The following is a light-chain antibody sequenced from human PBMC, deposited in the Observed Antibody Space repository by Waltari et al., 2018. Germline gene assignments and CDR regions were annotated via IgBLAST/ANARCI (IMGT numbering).Light chain of an antibody. CDR3: QAWDSSTVV. CDR2: EDT. Sequence: SNELTQPPSVSVSPGQTASITCSGNNLGSKFVCWYQQKPGQPPVVVIYEDTKRPSGIPDRFSGSNSGKIATLTIGGTQARDEADYYCQAWDSSTVVFGGGTKLAVL. J-gene: IGLJ2*01. V-gene: IGLV3-1*01. CDR1: NLGSKF.